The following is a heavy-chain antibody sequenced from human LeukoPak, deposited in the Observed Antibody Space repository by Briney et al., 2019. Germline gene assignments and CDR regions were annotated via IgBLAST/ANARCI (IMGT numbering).Heavy chain of an antibody. CDR2: ISGSGDNT. Sequence: GGSLRLSCAASGFTFSGFAMSWVRWTPGKGLEWVSGISGSGDNTLYADSVKGRFTISRDNSKNTLYLEMNSLRAEDTAIYYCAKMKGHPLPKYYMDVWGQGTTVTVSS. J-gene: IGHJ6*01. D-gene: IGHD1-26*01. CDR3: AKMKGHPLPKYYMDV. V-gene: IGHV3-23*01. CDR1: GFTFSGFA.